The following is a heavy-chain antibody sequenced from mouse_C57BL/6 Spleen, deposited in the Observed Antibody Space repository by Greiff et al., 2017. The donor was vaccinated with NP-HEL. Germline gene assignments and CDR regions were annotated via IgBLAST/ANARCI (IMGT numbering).Heavy chain of an antibody. J-gene: IGHJ2*01. CDR3: ARYYYGSSPDYFDY. D-gene: IGHD1-1*01. Sequence: QVQLQQPGAELVRPGTSVKLSCKASGYTFTSYWMHWVKQRPGQGLEWIGVIDPSDSYTNYNQKFKGKATLTVDTSSSTAYMQLSSLTSEDSAVYYCARYYYGSSPDYFDYWGQGTTLTVSS. CDR1: GYTFTSYW. CDR2: IDPSDSYT. V-gene: IGHV1-59*01.